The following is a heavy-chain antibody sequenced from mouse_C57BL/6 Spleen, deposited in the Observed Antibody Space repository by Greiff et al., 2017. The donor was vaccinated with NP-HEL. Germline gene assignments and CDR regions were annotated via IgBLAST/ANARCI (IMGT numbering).Heavy chain of an antibody. V-gene: IGHV1-61*01. Sequence: VQLQQPGAELVRPGSSVKLSCKASGYTFTSYWMDWVKQRPGQGLEWIGNIYPSDSETHYNQKFKDKATLTVDKSYSTAYMQRSSLTSEDSAVYYCASDGNYGGFAYWGQGTLVTVSA. CDR2: IYPSDSET. D-gene: IGHD2-1*01. CDR1: GYTFTSYW. CDR3: ASDGNYGGFAY. J-gene: IGHJ3*01.